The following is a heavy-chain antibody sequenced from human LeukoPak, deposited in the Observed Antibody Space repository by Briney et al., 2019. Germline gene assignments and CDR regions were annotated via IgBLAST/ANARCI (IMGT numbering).Heavy chain of an antibody. J-gene: IGHJ6*02. CDR1: GFTFSSFA. CDR2: ISGSGGST. CDR3: AKARSTNYYYYGMDV. D-gene: IGHD2-2*01. V-gene: IGHV3-23*01. Sequence: PGGSLRLSCAASGFTFSSFAMSWVREAPGKGLEWVSAISGSGGSTYYADSVKGRFTISRDNSKNTLYLQMNSLRAEDTAVYYCAKARSTNYYYYGMDVWGQGTTVTVSS.